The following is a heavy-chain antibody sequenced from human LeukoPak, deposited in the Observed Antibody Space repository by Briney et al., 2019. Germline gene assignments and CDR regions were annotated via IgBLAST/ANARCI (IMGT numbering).Heavy chain of an antibody. CDR1: GFTFSSYA. Sequence: QPGRSLRLSCAASGFTFSSYAMHWVRQAPGKGLEWVAIISYDGGNKYYADSVKGRFTISRDNSKNTRYLQMSSLRAEDTAVYYCARVSQGGYSYGPLDYWGQGTLVTVSS. CDR3: ARVSQGGYSYGPLDY. CDR2: ISYDGGNK. J-gene: IGHJ4*02. V-gene: IGHV3-30-3*01. D-gene: IGHD5-18*01.